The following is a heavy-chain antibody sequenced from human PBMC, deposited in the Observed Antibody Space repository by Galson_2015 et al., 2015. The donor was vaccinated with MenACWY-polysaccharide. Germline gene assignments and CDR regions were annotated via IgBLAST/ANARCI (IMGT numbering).Heavy chain of an antibody. CDR1: GFPFSSYA. Sequence: LRLSCAASGFPFSSYAMHWVRQAPGKGLEWVAVISYDGSNNYYADSVKGRFTISRDNSKNTLYLQMNSLRAEDTAVYYCARGDPREGSSWSRNWFDPWGQGTLVPVSS. CDR3: ARGDPREGSSWSRNWFDP. V-gene: IGHV3-30-3*01. D-gene: IGHD6-13*01. J-gene: IGHJ5*02. CDR2: ISYDGSNN.